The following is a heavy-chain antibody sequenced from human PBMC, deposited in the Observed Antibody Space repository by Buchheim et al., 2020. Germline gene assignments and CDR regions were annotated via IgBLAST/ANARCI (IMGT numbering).Heavy chain of an antibody. D-gene: IGHD1-26*01. V-gene: IGHV4-4*02. J-gene: IGHJ5*01. CDR2: IYHSGST. Sequence: QVQLQESGPGLVKPSGTLSLICAVSGGTITSGNWWSWVRQPPGGGLEWIGEIYHSGSTHYNPSLKSRVTISVDKSKNQFSLELTSVTAADTAVYYCVRDRGGSSFDSWGQGTL. CDR1: GGTITSGNW. CDR3: VRDRGGSSFDS.